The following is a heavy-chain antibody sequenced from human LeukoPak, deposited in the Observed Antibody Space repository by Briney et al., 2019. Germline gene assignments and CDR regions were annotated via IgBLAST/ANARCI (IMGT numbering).Heavy chain of an antibody. CDR1: GGTFSSYA. D-gene: IGHD3-10*01. V-gene: IGHV1-69*04. CDR2: IIPILGVA. Sequence: GSSVKVSCKASGGTFSSYAISWVRQAPGQGLEWMGRIIPILGVANYAQKFQGRVTITADKSTSTAYMELSSLRSEDTAVYYCARDRGGSGSYPWYYFDYWGQGTLVTVSS. J-gene: IGHJ4*02. CDR3: ARDRGGSGSYPWYYFDY.